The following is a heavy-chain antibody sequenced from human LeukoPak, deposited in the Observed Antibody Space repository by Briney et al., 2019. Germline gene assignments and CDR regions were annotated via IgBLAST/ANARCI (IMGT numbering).Heavy chain of an antibody. CDR1: GGSFSDYY. J-gene: IGHJ3*02. D-gene: IGHD6-19*01. CDR2: INHSGST. V-gene: IGHV4-34*01. CDR3: ARKQWLVLADAFDI. Sequence: PSETLSLTCAVFGGSFSDYYWTWIRQPPGKGLEWSGEINHSGSTNYNPSLKSRVTISIDTSKNQFSLRLSSVTAADTAVYYCARKQWLVLADAFDIWGQGTMVTVSS.